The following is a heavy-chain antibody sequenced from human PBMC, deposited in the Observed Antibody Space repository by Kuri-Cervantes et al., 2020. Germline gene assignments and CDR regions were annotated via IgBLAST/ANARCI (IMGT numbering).Heavy chain of an antibody. D-gene: IGHD3-3*01. V-gene: IGHV3-7*01. CDR1: GFTFSSYG. J-gene: IGHJ4*02. CDR3: ARESDTTDFWSGYNL. Sequence: GESLKISCAASGFTFSSYGMHWVRQAPGKGLEWVANIKRDGSQKYSVDSVKGRFTISRDNAKNSLYLQMNSLRVEDTAVYYCARESDTTDFWSGYNLWGQGTLVTVSS. CDR2: IKRDGSQK.